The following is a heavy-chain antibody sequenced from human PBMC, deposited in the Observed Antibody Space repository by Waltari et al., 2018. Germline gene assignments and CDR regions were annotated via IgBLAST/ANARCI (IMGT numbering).Heavy chain of an antibody. CDR1: GFTFSSYW. J-gene: IGHJ3*02. CDR2: IKQDGSEK. D-gene: IGHD1-26*01. Sequence: EVQLVESGGGLVQPGGSLRLSCAASGFTFSSYWMSWVRQAPGKGLGWVANIKQDGSEKYYVDSVKGRFTISRDNAKNSLYLQMNSLRAEDTAVYYCAREGWELLLGAFDIWGQGTMVTVSS. V-gene: IGHV3-7*01. CDR3: AREGWELLLGAFDI.